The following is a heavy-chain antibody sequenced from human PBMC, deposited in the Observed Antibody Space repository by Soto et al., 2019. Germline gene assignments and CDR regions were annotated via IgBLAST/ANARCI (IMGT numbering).Heavy chain of an antibody. D-gene: IGHD2-21*02. CDR2: IYYSGST. Sequence: SETLSLTCTVTGDSISSRSYYWGWIRQPPGKGLEWIGSIYYSGSTYNNPSLRSRVSMSIDTSKDQFSLKLKSVTAADTALYFCARQRTSVVTQAYFDVLGPGSLVTVPQ. J-gene: IGHJ4*02. V-gene: IGHV4-39*01. CDR1: GDSISSRSYY. CDR3: ARQRTSVVTQAYFDV.